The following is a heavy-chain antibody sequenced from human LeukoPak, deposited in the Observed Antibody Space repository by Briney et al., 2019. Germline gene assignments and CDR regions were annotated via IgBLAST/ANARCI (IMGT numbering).Heavy chain of an antibody. V-gene: IGHV3-48*03. CDR3: AREGIYGSGYFDY. CDR2: ISSSGTTI. J-gene: IGHJ4*02. CDR1: GFTFSSYE. Sequence: GGSLRLSCAASGFTFSSYEMNWVRQAPGKGLEWVSYISSSGTTIFYADSVKGRFTISRDSAKNSLYLQMNSLRAEDTSIYYCAREGIYGSGYFDYRGQGTLVTVSS. D-gene: IGHD3-10*01.